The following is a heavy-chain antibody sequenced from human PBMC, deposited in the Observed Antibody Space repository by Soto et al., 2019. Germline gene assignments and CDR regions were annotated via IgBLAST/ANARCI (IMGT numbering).Heavy chain of an antibody. Sequence: GESLKISCKGSGYSFTSYSIGWVRQMPGKGLEWMGIIYPGDSDTRYSPSFQGQVTISADKSISTAYLQWSSRKASDTAMYYCARQKKVAVAAYYYYGMDVWGQGTTVTV. J-gene: IGHJ6*02. CDR1: GYSFTSYS. CDR3: ARQKKVAVAAYYYYGMDV. CDR2: IYPGDSDT. V-gene: IGHV5-51*01. D-gene: IGHD6-19*01.